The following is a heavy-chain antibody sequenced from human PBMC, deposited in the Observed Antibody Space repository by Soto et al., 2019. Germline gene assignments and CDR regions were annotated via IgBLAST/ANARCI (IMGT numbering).Heavy chain of an antibody. V-gene: IGHV1-69*12. Sequence: QVQLVQSGAEVKKPGSSVKVSSKASGGTFSSYAISWVRQAPGQGLEWMGGIIPIFGTANYAQKFQGRGTITADESTSTAYMELSSLRSEDTAVYYCERMQQLLGGMDVWGQGTTVTVSS. CDR2: IIPIFGTA. J-gene: IGHJ6*02. CDR1: GGTFSSYA. CDR3: ERMQQLLGGMDV. D-gene: IGHD6-13*01.